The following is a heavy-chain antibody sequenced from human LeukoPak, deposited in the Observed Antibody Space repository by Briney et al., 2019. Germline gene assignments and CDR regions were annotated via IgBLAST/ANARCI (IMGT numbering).Heavy chain of an antibody. CDR2: ISANGNYI. CDR1: GFSFSSYS. J-gene: IGHJ3*02. V-gene: IGHV3-21*01. Sequence: TGGSLRLSCAAPGFSFSSYSMNWVRQAPGRGLEWVSSISANGNYIYYADSVKGRFTISRDSAENSLYLQMNSLGAEDTAVYYCARGLYYYGTDAFDIWGQGTMVTVS. CDR3: ARGLYYYGTDAFDI. D-gene: IGHD3-16*01.